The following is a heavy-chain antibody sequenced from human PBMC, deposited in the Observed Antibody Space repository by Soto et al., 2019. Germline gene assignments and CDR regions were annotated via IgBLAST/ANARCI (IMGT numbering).Heavy chain of an antibody. D-gene: IGHD2-15*01. CDR3: AKDLQKADCSGGSCRDY. CDR2: ISGSGGST. V-gene: IGHV3-23*01. J-gene: IGHJ4*02. Sequence: GGTLKLSCAAPGFTFSSYAMSWVRQAPGKGLEWVSAISGSGGSTYYADSVKGRFTISRDNSKNTLYLQMNSLRAEDTAVYYCAKDLQKADCSGGSCRDYWGQGTLVTVSS. CDR1: GFTFSSYA.